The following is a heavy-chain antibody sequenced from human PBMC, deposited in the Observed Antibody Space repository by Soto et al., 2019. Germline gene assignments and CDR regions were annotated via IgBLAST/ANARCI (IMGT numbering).Heavy chain of an antibody. J-gene: IGHJ6*02. V-gene: IGHV3-33*01. CDR1: GFTFSSYG. CDR3: ARDRGAARPGTDYYYNGMDV. D-gene: IGHD6-6*01. Sequence: GGSLRLSCAASGFTFSSYGMHWVRQAPGKGLEWVAVIWYDGSNKYYADSVKGRFTISRDNSKNTLYLQMNSLRAEDTAVYYCARDRGAARPGTDYYYNGMDVWGQGTTVTVSS. CDR2: IWYDGSNK.